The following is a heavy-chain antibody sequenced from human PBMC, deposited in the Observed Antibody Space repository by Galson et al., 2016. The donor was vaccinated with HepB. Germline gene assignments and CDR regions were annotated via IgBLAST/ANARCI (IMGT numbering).Heavy chain of an antibody. CDR3: ARDLFDFWSGLPAYSFDY. J-gene: IGHJ4*02. D-gene: IGHD3-3*01. CDR2: IIPISGTT. CDR1: GGTFSNYA. Sequence: SVKVSCKAPGGTFSNYAISWVRQAPGQGLEWMGGIIPISGTTNYAQKFQGRVTITADESTSTGYMELRSLRSNDTAVYYCARDLFDFWSGLPAYSFDYWGQGTLVTVSS. V-gene: IGHV1-69*13.